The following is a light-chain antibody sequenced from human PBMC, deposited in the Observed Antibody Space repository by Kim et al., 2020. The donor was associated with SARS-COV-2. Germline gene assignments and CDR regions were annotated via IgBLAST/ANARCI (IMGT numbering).Light chain of an antibody. CDR3: QQRNVWPDT. CDR1: QSIGVS. V-gene: IGKV3-11*01. J-gene: IGKJ2*01. Sequence: VVTQSPVTLSLSPGESATFTCRASQSIGVSLGWYQHKPGQAPRLLIYSASNRAAGVPARFSGSGFGTDFTLTIGNLEPEDSAIYFCQQRNVWPDTFGQGTKLEI. CDR2: SAS.